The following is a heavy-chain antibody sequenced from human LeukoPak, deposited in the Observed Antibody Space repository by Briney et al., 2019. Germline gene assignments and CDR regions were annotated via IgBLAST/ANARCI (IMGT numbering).Heavy chain of an antibody. D-gene: IGHD3-9*01. CDR3: AKDLSYYDILTGPLGFDY. Sequence: GGSLRLSCAASGFTFSGSAMHWVRQASGKGLEWVGRIRSKANSYATAYAASVKGRFTISRDDSKNTAYLQMNSLRAEDTAVYYCAKDLSYYDILTGPLGFDYWGQGTLVTVSS. J-gene: IGHJ4*02. CDR2: IRSKANSYAT. V-gene: IGHV3-73*01. CDR1: GFTFSGSA.